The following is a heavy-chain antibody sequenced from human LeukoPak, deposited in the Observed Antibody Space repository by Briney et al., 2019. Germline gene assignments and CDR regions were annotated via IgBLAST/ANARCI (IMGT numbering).Heavy chain of an antibody. CDR1: GVTFSSYA. D-gene: IGHD3-16*01. CDR2: ISGSGGST. J-gene: IGHJ3*02. V-gene: IGHV3-23*01. CDR3: ARDGIIAFDI. Sequence: PVGSLRLSCAASGVTFSSYAMSWGRQAPGEGLEWVLAISGSGGSTYYADSVKGRFTISRDNAKNALYLQINGLRGEVPAVYYCARDGIIAFDIGGQETMVSVSS.